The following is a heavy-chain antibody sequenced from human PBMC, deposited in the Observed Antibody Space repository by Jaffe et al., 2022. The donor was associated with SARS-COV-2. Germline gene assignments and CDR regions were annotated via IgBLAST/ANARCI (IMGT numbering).Heavy chain of an antibody. J-gene: IGHJ4*02. CDR2: IRRETEGATP. V-gene: IGHV3-15*01. CDR1: GFIFSNAW. D-gene: IGHD7-27*01. Sequence: EVQLVESGGGLVKPGGSLRLSCAASGFIFSNAWMGWVRQAPGKGLEWVGRIRRETEGATPDHIAPVKGRFTISRDDSRDTLYLQMNSLKTEDTAIYYCINENWGRFENWGLGTLVTVSS. CDR3: INENWGRFEN.